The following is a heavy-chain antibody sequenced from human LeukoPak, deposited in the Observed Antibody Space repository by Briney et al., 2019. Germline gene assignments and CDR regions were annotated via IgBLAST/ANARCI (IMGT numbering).Heavy chain of an antibody. Sequence: PGRSLRLSCAASGFTFSSYGMHWVRQAPGKGLEWVAVISYDGSNKYYADSVKGRFTISRDNSKNTLYVQMNSLRAEDTAVYYCAKDQGCSSTSCYEGYYYYGMDVWGQGTTVTVSS. CDR3: AKDQGCSSTSCYEGYYYYGMDV. CDR2: ISYDGSNK. CDR1: GFTFSSYG. V-gene: IGHV3-30*18. D-gene: IGHD2-2*01. J-gene: IGHJ6*02.